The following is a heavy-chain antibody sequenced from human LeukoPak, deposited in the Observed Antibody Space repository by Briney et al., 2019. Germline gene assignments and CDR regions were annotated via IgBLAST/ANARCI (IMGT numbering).Heavy chain of an antibody. CDR2: ISAYNGNT. CDR1: GYTFTSYG. CDR3: ARGAQGGSSSWYNY. D-gene: IGHD6-13*01. J-gene: IGHJ4*02. Sequence: ASVKVSCKASGYTFTSYGISWVRQAPGQGLEWMGWISAYNGNTNYAQKLQCRVTMTTDTSTSTAYMELRSLRSDDTAVYYCARGAQGGSSSWYNYWGQGTLVTVSS. V-gene: IGHV1-18*01.